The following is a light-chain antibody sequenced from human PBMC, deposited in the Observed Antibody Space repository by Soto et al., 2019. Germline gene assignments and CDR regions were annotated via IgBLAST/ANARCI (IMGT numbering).Light chain of an antibody. CDR2: DVS. CDR1: SSDVGGYNY. CDR3: SSYTSTGTRV. V-gene: IGLV2-14*01. Sequence: QSVLTQPASVSGSPGQSITISCTGTSSDVGGYNYVSWYQHHPGKAPKLMIYDVSSRPSGPSGVSNRFSGSKSGNTASLIISGLQAEDEAHYYCSSYTSTGTRVFGGGTKLTVL. J-gene: IGLJ2*01.